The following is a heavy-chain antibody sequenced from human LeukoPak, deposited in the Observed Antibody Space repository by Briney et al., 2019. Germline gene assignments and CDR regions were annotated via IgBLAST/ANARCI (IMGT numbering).Heavy chain of an antibody. J-gene: IGHJ4*02. CDR3: ARALSRITMIVVTY. CDR2: INLNSGGT. D-gene: IGHD3-22*01. V-gene: IGHV1-2*02. Sequence: GASVKVSCKASGYTFTGYYMHWVRQAPGQGLEWMGWINLNSGGTNYAQKFQGRVTMTRDTSISTAYMELSRLRSDDTAVYYCARALSRITMIVVTYWGQGTLVTVSS. CDR1: GYTFTGYY.